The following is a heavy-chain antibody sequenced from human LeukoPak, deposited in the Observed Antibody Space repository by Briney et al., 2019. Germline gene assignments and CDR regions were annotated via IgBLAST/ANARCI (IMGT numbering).Heavy chain of an antibody. Sequence: GASMKVSCKASGYTFTVYYLHWVRQAPGQGLEWMGWINPNSGGTHYARKFQGRATMTRDTSISTAYMELSRLKSDDTAVYFCARSRDSRGYPDAFDIWGQGTMVTVSP. CDR1: GYTFTVYY. D-gene: IGHD3-22*01. J-gene: IGHJ3*02. V-gene: IGHV1-2*02. CDR2: INPNSGGT. CDR3: ARSRDSRGYPDAFDI.